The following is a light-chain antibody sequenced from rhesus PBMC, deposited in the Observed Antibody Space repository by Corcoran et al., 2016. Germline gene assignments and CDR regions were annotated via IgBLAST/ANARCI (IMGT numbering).Light chain of an antibody. V-gene: IGKV3-10*02. CDR3: SPHHSGYS. Sequence: QVILTQSPATLSLSPGERATLTSRASQRVSSNSAWYQQKPGQAPRLLIYGATSRATGIPDRFSGSGSGTDFPFPFTGLEPEVVGVYPCSPHHSGYSFGQGTKVQLK. J-gene: IGKJ2*01. CDR2: GAT. CDR1: QRVSSN.